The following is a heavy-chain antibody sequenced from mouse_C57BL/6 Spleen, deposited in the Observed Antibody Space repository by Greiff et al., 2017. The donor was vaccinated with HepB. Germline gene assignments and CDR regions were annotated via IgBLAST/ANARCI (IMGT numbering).Heavy chain of an antibody. V-gene: IGHV1-64*01. J-gene: IGHJ4*01. Sequence: QVQLQQPGAELVKPGASVKLSCKASGYTFTSYWMHWVKQRPGQGLAWIGMIHPNSGSTNYNEKFKSKATLTVDKSSSTAYMQLSSLTSEDSAVYYCARGTVVAHYAMDDWGQGTSVTVSS. CDR3: ARGTVVAHYAMDD. CDR2: IHPNSGST. D-gene: IGHD1-1*01. CDR1: GYTFTSYW.